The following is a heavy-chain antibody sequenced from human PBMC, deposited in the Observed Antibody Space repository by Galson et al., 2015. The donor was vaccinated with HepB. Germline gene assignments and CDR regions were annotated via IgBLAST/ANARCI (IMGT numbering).Heavy chain of an antibody. CDR3: ASDTVVAAAFDY. J-gene: IGHJ4*02. Sequence: SVKVSCKASGGTFSSYAISWVRQAPGQGLEWMGGIIPIFGTANYAQKFQGRVTITADESTSTAYMELSSLRSEDTAVYYCASDTVVAAAFDYWGQGTLVTVSS. V-gene: IGHV1-69*13. D-gene: IGHD2-15*01. CDR1: GGTFSSYA. CDR2: IIPIFGTA.